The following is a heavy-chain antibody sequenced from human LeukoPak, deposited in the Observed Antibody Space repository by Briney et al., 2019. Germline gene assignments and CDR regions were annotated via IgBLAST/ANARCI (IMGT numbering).Heavy chain of an antibody. CDR1: GYTFTSYG. CDR3: AREVGGGSYFWGYYMDV. CDR2: ISAYNGNT. Sequence: GASVTVSCKASGYTFTSYGISWVRQAPGQGLEWMGWISAYNGNTNYAQKLQGRVTMTTDTSASTAYMELRSLRSDATAVYYCAREVGGGSYFWGYYMDVWGKGTTVTVSS. D-gene: IGHD1-26*01. J-gene: IGHJ6*03. V-gene: IGHV1-18*01.